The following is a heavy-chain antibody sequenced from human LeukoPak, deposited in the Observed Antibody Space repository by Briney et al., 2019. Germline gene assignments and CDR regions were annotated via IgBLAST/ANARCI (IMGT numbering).Heavy chain of an antibody. J-gene: IGHJ5*02. CDR3: VRAVGPVGGYDSP. Sequence: TSETLSLTCTVSGVSFSSYYWSWIRQPPGRGLEWIGYIYYSGSTNYNPSLKSRVTISLDTSKNQFSLKLSSVTAADTAVYYCVRAVGPVGGYDSPWGQGTLVTVSS. CDR1: GVSFSSYY. V-gene: IGHV4-59*01. D-gene: IGHD5-12*01. CDR2: IYYSGST.